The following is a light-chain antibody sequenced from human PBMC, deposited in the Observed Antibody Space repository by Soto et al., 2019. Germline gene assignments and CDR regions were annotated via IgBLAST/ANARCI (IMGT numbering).Light chain of an antibody. CDR1: QSISNS. Sequence: ETVFSQSPTTLSLSPGETATRSCRASQSISNSLAWYQQKPGQAPSLLIFDASKRATGIPARFSGSGSGTDFTLTISRLEPEDFEVYYCQQYESSPLTFGQGTRLAI. CDR2: DAS. V-gene: IGKV3-11*01. CDR3: QQYESSPLT. J-gene: IGKJ5*01.